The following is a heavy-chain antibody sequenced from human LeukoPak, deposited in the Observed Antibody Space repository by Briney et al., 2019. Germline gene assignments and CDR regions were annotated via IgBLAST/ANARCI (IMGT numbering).Heavy chain of an antibody. J-gene: IGHJ4*02. CDR3: ARYCGADSCYSGLDY. CDR2: IGNSGRDT. CDR1: GFTFSSYV. D-gene: IGHD2-15*01. Sequence: GGSLRLSCAASGFTFSSYVRTWVRQAPGRGLEWVSSIGNSGRDTYYADSMKGRFTIARANSKSTLFLHMSSLRAGDTAIYYCARYCGADSCYSGLDYWGQGALVTVSS. V-gene: IGHV3-23*01.